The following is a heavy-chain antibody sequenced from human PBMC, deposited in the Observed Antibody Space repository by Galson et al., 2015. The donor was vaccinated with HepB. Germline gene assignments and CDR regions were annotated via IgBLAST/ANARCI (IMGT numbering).Heavy chain of an antibody. Sequence: SVKVSCKASGAIFRGYSINWVRQAPGLGLEWMGRIIPILGKVNYAQKFQGRVTFIDDRSTSTAYMELSSLRSEDTAVYYCARAYDSSGPLPGNYWGQGTLVTVSS. V-gene: IGHV1-69*08. CDR2: IIPILGKV. D-gene: IGHD3-22*01. CDR3: ARAYDSSGPLPGNY. J-gene: IGHJ4*02. CDR1: GAIFRGYS.